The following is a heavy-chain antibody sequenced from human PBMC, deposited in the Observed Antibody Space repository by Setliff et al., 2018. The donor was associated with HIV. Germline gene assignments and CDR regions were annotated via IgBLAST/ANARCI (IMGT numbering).Heavy chain of an antibody. D-gene: IGHD6-19*01. CDR2: LSYSGST. J-gene: IGHJ4*02. V-gene: IGHV4-39*07. Sequence: SETLSLTCTVSGGSISSSSYYWGWSRQPPGKGLEWIVSLSYSGSTYYNPSLKSRVTISVDTSKNQFSLNLSSVPAADTAVYYCARVKYNSGWLRPPHYFDNWGQGALVTVSS. CDR3: ARVKYNSGWLRPPHYFDN. CDR1: GGSISSSSYY.